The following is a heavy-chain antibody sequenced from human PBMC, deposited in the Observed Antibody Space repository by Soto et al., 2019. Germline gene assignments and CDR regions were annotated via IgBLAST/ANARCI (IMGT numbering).Heavy chain of an antibody. V-gene: IGHV1-69*01. CDR2: IIPIFGTA. D-gene: IGHD6-19*01. CDR1: GGTFSSYA. CDR3: ARRIAVAGTGMVYFDY. Sequence: QVQLVQSGAEVKKPGSSVKVSCKASGGTFSSYAISWVRQAPGQGLEWMGGIIPIFGTANYAQKFQGRVTITADESTRTAYMELSSLRSEDTAVYYCARRIAVAGTGMVYFDYWGQGTLVTVSS. J-gene: IGHJ4*02.